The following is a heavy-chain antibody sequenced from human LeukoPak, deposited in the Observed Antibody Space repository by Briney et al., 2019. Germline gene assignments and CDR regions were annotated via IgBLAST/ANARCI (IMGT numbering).Heavy chain of an antibody. D-gene: IGHD6-19*01. CDR1: GFTFSSCA. Sequence: GRSLRLSCAASGFTFSSCAMHWVRQAPGKGLEWVAVISYDGSNKYYADSVKGRFTISRVNSKNTLYLQMNSLRAEDTAVYYCARDRGYSSGWYNWGQGTLVTVSS. V-gene: IGHV3-30*04. J-gene: IGHJ4*02. CDR2: ISYDGSNK. CDR3: ARDRGYSSGWYN.